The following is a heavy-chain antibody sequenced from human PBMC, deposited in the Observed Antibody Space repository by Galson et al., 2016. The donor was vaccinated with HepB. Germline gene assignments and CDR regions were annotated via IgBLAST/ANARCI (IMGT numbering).Heavy chain of an antibody. D-gene: IGHD5-12*01. Sequence: SLRLSCAASGFPFGSYAMSWVRQAPGQGLEWVSAISGSGFNTYYADSVKSRFTISRDHSKNTLYLQMNSLRAEDTAVYYCAKESRGYDQPFDCWGQGTLVTVSS. V-gene: IGHV3-23*01. CDR2: ISGSGFNT. CDR3: AKESRGYDQPFDC. J-gene: IGHJ4*02. CDR1: GFPFGSYA.